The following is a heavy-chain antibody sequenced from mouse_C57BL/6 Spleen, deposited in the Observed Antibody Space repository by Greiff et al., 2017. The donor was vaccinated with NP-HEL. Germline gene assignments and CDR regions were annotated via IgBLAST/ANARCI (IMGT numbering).Heavy chain of an antibody. CDR1: GFTFSSYA. Sequence: EVQGVESGGGLVKPGGSLKLSCAASGFTFSSYAMSWVRQTPEKRLEWVATISDGGSYTYYPDNVKGRFTISRDNAKNNLYLQMSHLKSEDTAMYYCAREGSGAWFAYWGQGTLVTVSA. J-gene: IGHJ3*01. CDR3: AREGSGAWFAY. D-gene: IGHD4-1*01. CDR2: ISDGGSYT. V-gene: IGHV5-4*01.